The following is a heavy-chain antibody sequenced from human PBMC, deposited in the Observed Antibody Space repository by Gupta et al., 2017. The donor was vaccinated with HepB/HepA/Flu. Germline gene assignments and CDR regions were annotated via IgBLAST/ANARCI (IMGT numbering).Heavy chain of an antibody. CDR2: LSGSGGIT. D-gene: IGHD3/OR15-3a*01. Sequence: PWGSLSLSCAASGFAFSTYALRWFRPAPVKGLEWVSGLSGSGGITYYAESVKGRFTISRDKSRNTLYLQMNSLRAEDSAVYDCAKVGNGPVIGREWSDPWGKGTVVTVTS. V-gene: IGHV3-23*01. J-gene: IGHJ5*02. CDR3: AKVGNGPVIGREWSDP. CDR1: GFAFSTYA.